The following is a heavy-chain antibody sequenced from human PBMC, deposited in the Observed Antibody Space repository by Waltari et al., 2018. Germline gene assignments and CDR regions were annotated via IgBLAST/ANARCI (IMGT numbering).Heavy chain of an antibody. Sequence: EVQLVEYGGGLVQSGGSLRLSCADSGSDYWMDWVRQAPGKGMRWVSRVKSDGTSPTYADSVKGRFTVSRDSAKNMLYLQMNSLRAEDTAVYYCTTNPPGYWGQGTLVTVSS. J-gene: IGHJ4*02. CDR3: TTNPPGY. CDR1: GSDYW. CDR2: VKSDGTSP. V-gene: IGHV3-74*01.